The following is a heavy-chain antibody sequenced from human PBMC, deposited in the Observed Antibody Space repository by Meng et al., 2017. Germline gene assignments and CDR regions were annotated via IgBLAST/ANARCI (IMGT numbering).Heavy chain of an antibody. Sequence: GESLKISCAASGFTFSSYWMSWVRLPPGKGLDWVANIKQDESEKYYVDSVKGRFTISRDNAKNSLYLQMNSLRAEDTAVYYCARLNTAAYRRDFDYWGQGTLVTV. J-gene: IGHJ4*02. V-gene: IGHV3-7*01. CDR3: ARLNTAAYRRDFDY. D-gene: IGHD6-13*01. CDR2: IKQDESEK. CDR1: GFTFSSYW.